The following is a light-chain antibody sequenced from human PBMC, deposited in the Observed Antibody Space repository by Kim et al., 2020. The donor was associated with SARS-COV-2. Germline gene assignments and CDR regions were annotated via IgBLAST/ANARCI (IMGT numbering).Light chain of an antibody. CDR2: GKN. J-gene: IGLJ1*01. V-gene: IGLV3-19*01. CDR1: SLRTYY. CDR3: NSRESSGNV. Sequence: SSELTQDPAVSVALGQTVRITCQGDSLRTYYASWYQQKPGQAPVLVIYGKNNRPSGIPDRFSGSSSGNTASLTITGAQAEDEADYYCNSRESSGNVFGPGTKVTVL.